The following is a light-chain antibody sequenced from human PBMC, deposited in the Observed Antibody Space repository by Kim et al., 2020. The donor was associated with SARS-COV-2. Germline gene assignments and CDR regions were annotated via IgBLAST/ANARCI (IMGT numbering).Light chain of an antibody. Sequence: LSLSPGESATLSCRASRSIGNSLGWYQQKPGQPPRLLIYDTSYRATGIPARFSGSGSGTDFTLTISRLEADDFAIYHCQQHFNGYTFGQGTKLEIK. V-gene: IGKV3-11*01. CDR3: QQHFNGYT. J-gene: IGKJ2*01. CDR2: DTS. CDR1: RSIGNS.